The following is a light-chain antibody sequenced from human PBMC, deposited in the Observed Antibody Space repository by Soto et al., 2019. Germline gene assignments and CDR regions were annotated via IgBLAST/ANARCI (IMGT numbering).Light chain of an antibody. CDR2: DAS. V-gene: IGKV1-5*01. Sequence: DIQMTQSPSNPSASVGDRVTFTCRASQSINYLSAWYQQKTGKAPKLLIYDASSLQSGVPSRFSGSGSGTECTLTISSLKHDDFATYYCQQCNSYTWTFGQGTKVDIK. J-gene: IGKJ1*01. CDR3: QQCNSYTWT. CDR1: QSINYL.